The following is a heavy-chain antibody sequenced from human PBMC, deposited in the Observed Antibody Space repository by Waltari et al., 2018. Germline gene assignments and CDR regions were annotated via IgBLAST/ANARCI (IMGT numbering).Heavy chain of an antibody. J-gene: IGHJ6*03. CDR2: INDIGRT. CDR3: ARVFGYYYYYMDV. V-gene: IGHV4-34*02. Sequence: QVQLQQWGAGLLKPSETLSLTCDVSGGSLSGYHWTWIRQPPGKELEWIGEINDIGRTTYNPSLESRVNVSIYTANNQFSLRVRSVTAADTAVYYCARVFGYYYYYMDVWDKGTTVTISS. CDR1: GGSLSGYH. D-gene: IGHD3-3*01.